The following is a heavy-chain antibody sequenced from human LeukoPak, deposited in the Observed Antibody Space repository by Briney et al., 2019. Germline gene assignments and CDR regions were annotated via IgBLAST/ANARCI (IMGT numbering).Heavy chain of an antibody. Sequence: GGSLRLSCAASGFTFSSYWMTWVRQVPGKGLEWVANINQDGSEKNYVDSVKGRFTISRDNAKNSLYLQMNSLRAEDTAVYYCARGTIGASGTDYWGQGTLVTVSS. V-gene: IGHV3-7*01. CDR1: GFTFSSYW. J-gene: IGHJ4*02. D-gene: IGHD6-13*01. CDR3: ARGTIGASGTDY. CDR2: INQDGSEK.